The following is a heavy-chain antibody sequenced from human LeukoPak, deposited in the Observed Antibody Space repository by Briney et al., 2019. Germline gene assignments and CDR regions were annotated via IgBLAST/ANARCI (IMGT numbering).Heavy chain of an antibody. CDR1: GFTFSSYA. CDR2: ISSSSSYI. Sequence: GGSLRLSCAASGFTFSSYAMSWVRQAPGKGLEWVSSISSSSSYIYYADSVKGRFTVSRDNSKNTLYLQMNSLRAEDTAVYYCAKDPREAAYYFEYWGQGTLVTVSS. CDR3: AKDPREAAYYFEY. V-gene: IGHV3-23*01. D-gene: IGHD2-15*01. J-gene: IGHJ4*02.